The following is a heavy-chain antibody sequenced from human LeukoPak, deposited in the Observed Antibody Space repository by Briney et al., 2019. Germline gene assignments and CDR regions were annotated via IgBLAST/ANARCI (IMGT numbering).Heavy chain of an antibody. CDR1: GYTFTGYY. CDR2: INPNSGGT. CDR3: ASSSSSWYGLSFDY. D-gene: IGHD6-13*01. J-gene: IGHJ4*02. Sequence: ASVKASCKDSGYTFTGYYMHWVRQAPGQGLEWMGWINPNSGGTNYAQKFQGWVTMTRDTSISTAYMELSRLRSDDTAVYYCASSSSSWYGLSFDYWGQGTLVTVSS. V-gene: IGHV1-2*04.